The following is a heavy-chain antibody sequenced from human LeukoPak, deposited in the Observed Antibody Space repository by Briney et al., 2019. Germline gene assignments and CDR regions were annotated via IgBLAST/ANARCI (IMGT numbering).Heavy chain of an antibody. CDR1: GGSVSSGSYY. CDR3: ARVGAAGKDAFDI. CDR2: IYYSGST. D-gene: IGHD6-13*01. J-gene: IGHJ3*02. V-gene: IGHV4-61*01. Sequence: SETLSLTCTVSGGSVSSGSYYWSWIRQPPGKGLEWIGYIYYSGSTNYNPSLKSRVTISVDTSKNQFSLKLSSVTAADTAVYYCARVGAAGKDAFDIWGQGTMVTVSS.